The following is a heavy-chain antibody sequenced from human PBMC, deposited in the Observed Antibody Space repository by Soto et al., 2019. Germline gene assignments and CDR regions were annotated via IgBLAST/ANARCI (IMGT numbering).Heavy chain of an antibody. CDR2: ISYDGSIK. V-gene: IGHV3-30*18. J-gene: IGHJ4*02. Sequence: SLRLSCAASGFTFSSYGMHWVRQAPGQGPEWVAFISYDGSIKYYVDSVKGRFTISRDNSKNTLYLQMTSLRAEDTAVYYCAKDNTNYCESSAYYGLGYFDYWGQGTLVTVSS. CDR1: GFTFSSYG. CDR3: AKDNTNYCESSAYYGLGYFDY. D-gene: IGHD3-22*01.